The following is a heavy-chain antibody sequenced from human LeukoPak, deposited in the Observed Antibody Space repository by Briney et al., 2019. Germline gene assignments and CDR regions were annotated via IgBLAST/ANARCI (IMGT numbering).Heavy chain of an antibody. CDR1: GGTFSSYA. CDR2: IIPILGIA. Sequence: ASVKVSCKASGGTFSSYAISWVRQAPGQGLEWMGRIIPILGIANYAQKFQGRVTITADKSTSTAYMELSSLRSEDTAVYYCAKDFRDGYNYDYYYYGMDVWGQGTTVTVSS. J-gene: IGHJ6*02. CDR3: AKDFRDGYNYDYYYYGMDV. V-gene: IGHV1-69*04. D-gene: IGHD5-24*01.